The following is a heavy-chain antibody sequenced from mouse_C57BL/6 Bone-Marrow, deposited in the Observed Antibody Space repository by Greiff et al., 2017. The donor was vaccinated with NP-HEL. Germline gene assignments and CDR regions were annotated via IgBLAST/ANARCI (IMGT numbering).Heavy chain of an antibody. CDR3: ARGGSYEYYFDY. CDR2: INPSNGGT. V-gene: IGHV1-53*01. D-gene: IGHD2-3*01. CDR1: GYTFTSNW. J-gene: IGHJ2*01. Sequence: VQLQQPGTELVKPGASVKLSCKASGYTFTSNWMHWVKQRPGQGLEWIGNINPSNGGTNYNEKFKSKATLTVDKSSSTAYMQLSSLTSEDSAVYYCARGGSYEYYFDYWGQGTTLTVSS.